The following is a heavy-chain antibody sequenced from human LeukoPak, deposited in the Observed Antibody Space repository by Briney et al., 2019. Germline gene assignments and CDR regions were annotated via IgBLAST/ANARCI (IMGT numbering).Heavy chain of an antibody. Sequence: GGSLRLSCAASGFXVSSNYMSWVRQAPGKGLEWVSVIYSGGSTYYADSVKGRFTISRDNSKNTLYLQMNSLRAEDTAVYYCARVSYFDLPGWFDPWGQGTLVTVSS. CDR3: ARVSYFDLPGWFDP. CDR2: IYSGGST. D-gene: IGHD3-9*01. V-gene: IGHV3-66*01. J-gene: IGHJ5*02. CDR1: GFXVSSNY.